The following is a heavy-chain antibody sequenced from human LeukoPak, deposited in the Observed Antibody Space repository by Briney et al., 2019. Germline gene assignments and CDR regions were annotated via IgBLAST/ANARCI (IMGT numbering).Heavy chain of an antibody. D-gene: IGHD6-19*01. CDR1: GFTFSSYG. CDR2: ISYDGSNK. V-gene: IGHV3-30*03. J-gene: IGHJ4*02. CDR3: ARDKIPIAVAGHFDY. Sequence: PGRSLRLSCAASGFTFSSYGMHWVRQAPGKGLEWVAVISYDGSNKYYADSVKGRFTISRDNSKNTLYLQMNSLRAEDTAVYYCARDKIPIAVAGHFDYWGQGTLVTVSS.